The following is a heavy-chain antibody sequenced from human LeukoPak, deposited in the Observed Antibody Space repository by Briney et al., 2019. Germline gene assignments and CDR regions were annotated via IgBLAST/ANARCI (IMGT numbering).Heavy chain of an antibody. CDR3: AARYSGYDYPTNFDY. CDR2: IYYSGST. V-gene: IGHV4-39*01. Sequence: SETLSLTCTVSGGSTSSSSYYWGWIRQPPGKGLEWIGSIYYSGSTYYNPSLKSRVTISVDTSKNQFSLKLSSVTAADTAVYYCAARYSGYDYPTNFDYWGQGTLVTVSS. J-gene: IGHJ4*02. CDR1: GGSTSSSSYY. D-gene: IGHD5-12*01.